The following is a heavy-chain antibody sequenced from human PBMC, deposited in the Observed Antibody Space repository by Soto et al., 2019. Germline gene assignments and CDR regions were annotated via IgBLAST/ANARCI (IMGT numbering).Heavy chain of an antibody. D-gene: IGHD2-15*01. Sequence: AQLLESGGGLVQPGGSLRLSCEASEFIFSNYAMNWVRQAPGKGLEWFSSITGSGDKTYYADSVKGRFTISRDNSRNTLYLQMNSLTAADTAVYYCARYSSCGNCYFFESWGQGTLVTVSS. CDR1: EFIFSNYA. CDR3: ARYSSCGNCYFFES. J-gene: IGHJ4*02. V-gene: IGHV3-23*01. CDR2: ITGSGDKT.